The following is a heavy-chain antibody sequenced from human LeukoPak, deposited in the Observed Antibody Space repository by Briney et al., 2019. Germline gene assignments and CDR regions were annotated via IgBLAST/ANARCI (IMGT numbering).Heavy chain of an antibody. Sequence: SETLSLTCAVSGYSISSGYYWGWIRQPPGKGLEWIGSIYHSGSTNYNPSLKSRVTISVDTSKNQFSLKLSSVTAADTAVYYCARDLGYQLPNNWFDPWGQGTLVTVSS. CDR3: ARDLGYQLPNNWFDP. V-gene: IGHV4-38-2*02. J-gene: IGHJ5*02. D-gene: IGHD2-2*01. CDR2: IYHSGST. CDR1: GYSISSGYY.